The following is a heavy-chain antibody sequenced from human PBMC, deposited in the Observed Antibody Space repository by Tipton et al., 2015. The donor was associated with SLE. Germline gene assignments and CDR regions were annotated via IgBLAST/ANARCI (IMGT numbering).Heavy chain of an antibody. CDR2: INHSGST. Sequence: TLSLTCAVYGGSFSGYYWSWIRQPPGKGLEWIGEINHSGSTNYNPSLKSRVTISVDTSKNQFSLNLRSVTAADTAVYYCARDRDIVLEPVPIPPAFDIWGQGTMVTVSS. CDR1: GGSFSGYY. J-gene: IGHJ3*02. V-gene: IGHV4-34*01. CDR3: ARDRDIVLEPVPIPPAFDI. D-gene: IGHD2-2*02.